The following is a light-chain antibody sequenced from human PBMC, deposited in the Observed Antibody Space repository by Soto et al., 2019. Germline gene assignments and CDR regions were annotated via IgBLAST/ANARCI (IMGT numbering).Light chain of an antibody. CDR3: QQYGSSLFT. CDR2: GAS. J-gene: IGKJ3*01. V-gene: IGKV3-20*01. Sequence: EIVLTQSPGTLSLSPGERATLSCRASQSVSSSYLAWYQQKPGQAPRLLIYGASSRATGIPDRFSGSGSGTDYTLTISTLDPEDFAVYYCQQYGSSLFTFGPGTKVDIK. CDR1: QSVSSSY.